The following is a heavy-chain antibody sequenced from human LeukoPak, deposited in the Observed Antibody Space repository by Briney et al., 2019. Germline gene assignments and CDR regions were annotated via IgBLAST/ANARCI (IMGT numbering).Heavy chain of an antibody. J-gene: IGHJ4*02. CDR1: GFTFSLSA. Sequence: PGGSLRLSCAASGFTFSLSAMTWVRQAPGKGLECVSTISNSGGTTYYADSVKGRFSISRDNSKNTLSVEMSSLRTEDTAIYYCAKESFRPALLDFWGQGSLVTVSS. V-gene: IGHV3-23*01. D-gene: IGHD2-21*01. CDR2: ISNSGGTT. CDR3: AKESFRPALLDF.